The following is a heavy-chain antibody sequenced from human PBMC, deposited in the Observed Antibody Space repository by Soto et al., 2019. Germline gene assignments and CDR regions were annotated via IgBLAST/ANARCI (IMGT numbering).Heavy chain of an antibody. D-gene: IGHD2-2*01. CDR1: GDSVSTNSAA. V-gene: IGHV6-1*01. J-gene: IGHJ3*02. CDR2: TYYRSKWSN. Sequence: SQTLSLTCAISGDSVSTNSAAWNWIRQSPSRGLEWLGRTYYRSKWSNDYAVSVKSRITINPDTSKNQFSLKLSSVTAADTAVYYCARDTEYCSSTSCPRDVFDIWGQGTMVTVSS. CDR3: ARDTEYCSSTSCPRDVFDI.